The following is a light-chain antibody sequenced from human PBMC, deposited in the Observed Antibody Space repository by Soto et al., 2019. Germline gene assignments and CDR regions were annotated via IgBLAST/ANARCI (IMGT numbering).Light chain of an antibody. J-gene: IGKJ1*01. CDR2: DAS. CDR1: QSISSW. CDR3: QQYNSYWT. V-gene: IGKV1-5*01. Sequence: GDRVTITCPASQSISSWLAWYQQKPGTAPKLLIYDASSLESGVPSRFSGSGSGTEFTLTISSLQPDYVATYYCQQYNSYWTFGQGTKVEIK.